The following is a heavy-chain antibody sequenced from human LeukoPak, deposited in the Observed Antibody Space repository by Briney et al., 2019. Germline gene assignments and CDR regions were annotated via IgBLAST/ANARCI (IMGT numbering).Heavy chain of an antibody. J-gene: IGHJ4*02. Sequence: GGSLRLSCAASGFTFSSYAMSWVCQAPGKGLEWVAGISDSGGRTNYADSVKGRFTISRDNPKNTLYLQMNSLRAEDTAVYFCAKRGVVIRVILVGFHKEAYYFDSWGQGALVTVSS. CDR3: AKRGVVIRVILVGFHKEAYYFDS. CDR1: GFTFSSYA. D-gene: IGHD3-22*01. CDR2: ISDSGGRT. V-gene: IGHV3-23*01.